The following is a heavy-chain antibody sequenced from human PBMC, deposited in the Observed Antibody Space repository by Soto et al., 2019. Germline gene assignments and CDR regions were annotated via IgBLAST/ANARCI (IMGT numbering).Heavy chain of an antibody. Sequence: QVRLVQSGIKVKKPGASVKVSCKTSGYTFNTYALSWVRQAPGQGLEWMGWISAYNGITVYAQVFQGRVTMTTNTSTSTAYLELTSLRSDDTAVYYCARSGGGYDNWGQGTLVTVSS. CDR2: ISAYNGIT. J-gene: IGHJ4*02. V-gene: IGHV1-18*01. CDR3: ARSGGGYDN. CDR1: GYTFNTYA. D-gene: IGHD3-3*01.